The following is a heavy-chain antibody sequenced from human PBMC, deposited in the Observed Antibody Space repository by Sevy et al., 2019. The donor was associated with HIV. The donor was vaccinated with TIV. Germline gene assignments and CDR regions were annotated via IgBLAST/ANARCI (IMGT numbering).Heavy chain of an antibody. CDR2: ISGSGGST. J-gene: IGHJ4*02. CDR1: GFTFSSYA. CDR3: AKASHTIFGVVIPIVFDY. D-gene: IGHD3-3*01. V-gene: IGHV3-23*01. Sequence: GGSLRLSCAASGFTFSSYAMSWVHQAPGKGLEWVSAISGSGGSTYYADSVKGRFTISRDNSKNTLYLQMNSLRAEDTAVYYCAKASHTIFGVVIPIVFDYWGQGTLVTVSS.